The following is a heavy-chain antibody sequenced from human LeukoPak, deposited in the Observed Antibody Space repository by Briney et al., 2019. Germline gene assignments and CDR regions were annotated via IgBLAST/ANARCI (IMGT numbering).Heavy chain of an antibody. J-gene: IGHJ4*02. CDR1: GFTFSSYA. V-gene: IGHV3-30-3*01. CDR2: ISYDGSNK. Sequence: GGSLRLSCAASGFTFSSYAMHWVRQAPGKGLEWVAVISYDGSNKYYPDSVKGRFTISRDNSKNTLYLQMNSLRAEDTAVYYCARDRYGPFDYWGQGTLVTVSS. D-gene: IGHD4-17*01. CDR3: ARDRYGPFDY.